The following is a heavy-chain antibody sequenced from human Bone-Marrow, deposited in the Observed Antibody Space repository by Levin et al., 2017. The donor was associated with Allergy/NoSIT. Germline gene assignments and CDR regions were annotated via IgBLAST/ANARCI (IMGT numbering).Heavy chain of an antibody. Sequence: SQTLSLTCTVSGGSINGPYWSWVRQPPGKGLEWIGYISHSGSTNYNPSLKSRVIISIDTSKNQFSLNVRSVTAADTAVYYCARLQRECGDDCYTPTDYWGQGTLVTVTS. CDR2: ISHSGST. D-gene: IGHD2-21*02. CDR1: GGSINGPY. V-gene: IGHV4-59*11. J-gene: IGHJ4*02. CDR3: ARLQRECGDDCYTPTDY.